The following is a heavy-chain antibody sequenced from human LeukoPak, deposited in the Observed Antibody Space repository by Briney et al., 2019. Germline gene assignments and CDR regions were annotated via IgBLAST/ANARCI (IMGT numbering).Heavy chain of an antibody. CDR3: AKGKGELFDY. J-gene: IGHJ4*02. CDR2: ISYDGGNK. V-gene: IGHV3-30*18. Sequence: GGSLRLSCAASGFTFSSYGMHWVRQAPGKGLEWVAVISYDGGNKYYADSVKGRFTISRDNSKNTLYLQMNSLRAEDTAVYYCAKGKGELFDYWGQGTLVTVSS. CDR1: GFTFSSYG. D-gene: IGHD1-26*01.